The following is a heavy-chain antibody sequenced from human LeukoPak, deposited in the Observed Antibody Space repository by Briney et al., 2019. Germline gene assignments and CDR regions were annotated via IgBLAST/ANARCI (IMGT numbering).Heavy chain of an antibody. CDR3: ARDSIVGATGYYYGMDV. Sequence: KTGGSLRLSCAASGFTFSSYSMNWVRQAPGKGLEWVSSISSSSSYIYYADSVRGRFTISRDNAKNSLYLQMNSLRAEDTAVYYCARDSIVGATGYYYGMDVWGQGTTVTVSS. D-gene: IGHD1-26*01. CDR1: GFTFSSYS. CDR2: ISSSSSYI. J-gene: IGHJ6*02. V-gene: IGHV3-21*01.